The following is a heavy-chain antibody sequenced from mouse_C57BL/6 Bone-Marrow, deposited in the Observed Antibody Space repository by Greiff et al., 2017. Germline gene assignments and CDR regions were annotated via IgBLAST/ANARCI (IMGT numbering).Heavy chain of an antibody. CDR2: IDPSDSYT. D-gene: IGHD3-2*02. Sequence: QVQLQQPGAELVMPGASVKLSCKASGYTFTSYWMHWVKQRPGQGLEWIGEIDPSDSYTTYNQKFKGKSTLTVDKSSSTAYMQLSSLTSEDSAVYYCARPGQLRSYYFDYWGQGTTLTVSS. CDR1: GYTFTSYW. V-gene: IGHV1-69*01. J-gene: IGHJ2*01. CDR3: ARPGQLRSYYFDY.